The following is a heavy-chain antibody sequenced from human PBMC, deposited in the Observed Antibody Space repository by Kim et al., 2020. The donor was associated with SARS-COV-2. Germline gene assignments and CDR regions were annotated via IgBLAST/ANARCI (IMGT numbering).Heavy chain of an antibody. V-gene: IGHV3-30*07. J-gene: IGHJ4*02. Sequence: DSVKGRFTISRDNSKNTLYLQMNSLRAEDTAVYYCARDPPEETIGGYFDYWGQGTLVTVSS. CDR3: ARDPPEETIGGYFDY.